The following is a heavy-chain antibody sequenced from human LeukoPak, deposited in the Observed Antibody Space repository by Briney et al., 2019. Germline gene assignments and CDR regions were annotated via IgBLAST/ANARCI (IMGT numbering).Heavy chain of an antibody. D-gene: IGHD3-22*01. CDR2: INPTGGST. CDR1: GYTFTSYY. Sequence: ASVKVSCKASGYTFTSYYMHWVRQAPGQGLEWMGLINPTGGSTGYAQKFQGRVTMTRDMSTSTDYMELSSLRSEDTAIYYCARDYWYYDSSGYPYWGQGTLVTVSS. J-gene: IGHJ4*02. CDR3: ARDYWYYDSSGYPY. V-gene: IGHV1-46*01.